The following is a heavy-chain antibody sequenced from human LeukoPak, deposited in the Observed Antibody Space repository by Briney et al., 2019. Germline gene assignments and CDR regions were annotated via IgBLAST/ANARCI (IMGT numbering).Heavy chain of an antibody. V-gene: IGHV3-48*03. CDR2: ISTSGSTK. J-gene: IGHJ3*02. Sequence: RPGGSLRLSCAASGFTFSSYEMNWVRQAPGKGLEWVSYISTSGSTKYYADSVKGRFTISRDNAKNSLYLQMNSLRAEDTAVYYCARDRDPGYNDSSGYRRVNAFDIWGQGTMVTVSS. CDR3: ARDRDPGYNDSSGYRRVNAFDI. CDR1: GFTFSSYE. D-gene: IGHD3-22*01.